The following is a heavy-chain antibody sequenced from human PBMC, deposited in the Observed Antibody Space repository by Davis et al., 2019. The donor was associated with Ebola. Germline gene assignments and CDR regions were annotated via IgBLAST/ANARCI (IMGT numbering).Heavy chain of an antibody. CDR1: GGTFSSYG. J-gene: IGHJ4*02. CDR2: IIPFLGTE. Sequence: SVKVSCKASGGTFSSYGISWVRQAPGQGLEWMGGIIPFLGTENYAQKFQGRVTIIADESTSTAYMEVSRLRSEDTAVYYCARDVGSVPDMWGQGTPVTVSS. D-gene: IGHD1-26*01. CDR3: ARDVGSVPDM. V-gene: IGHV1-69*13.